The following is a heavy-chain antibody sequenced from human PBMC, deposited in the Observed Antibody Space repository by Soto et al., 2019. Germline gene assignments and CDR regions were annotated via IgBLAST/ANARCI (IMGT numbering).Heavy chain of an antibody. Sequence: QVQLQESGPGLVKPSGTLSLTCAVSGASVSSTNWWSWVRQPPGKGLEWIGEIYHSGRTNYKPSHNSRVSISMDQSRNQFSLNLNSVTAADTAVYYCARLIGVPSTRGFDYWGQGTLVTVSS. V-gene: IGHV4-4*02. CDR1: GASVSSTNW. CDR2: IYHSGRT. CDR3: ARLIGVPSTRGFDY. J-gene: IGHJ4*02. D-gene: IGHD6-19*01.